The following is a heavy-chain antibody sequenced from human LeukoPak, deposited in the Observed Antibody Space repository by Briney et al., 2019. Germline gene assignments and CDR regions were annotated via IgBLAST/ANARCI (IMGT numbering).Heavy chain of an antibody. CDR1: GYTFTSYG. Sequence: ASVKVSCTASGYTFTSYGISWVRPAPGQGLEWMGWISAYNGNTNYAQKLQGRVTMTTDTSTSTAYMDLSSLRSEDTAVYYCARGIRYCSSTSCYFRGAFDIWGQGTMVTVCS. D-gene: IGHD2-2*01. V-gene: IGHV1-18*01. J-gene: IGHJ3*02. CDR2: ISAYNGNT. CDR3: ARGIRYCSSTSCYFRGAFDI.